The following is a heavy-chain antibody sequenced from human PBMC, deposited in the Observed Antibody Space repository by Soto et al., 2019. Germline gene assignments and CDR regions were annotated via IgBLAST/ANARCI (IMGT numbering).Heavy chain of an antibody. Sequence: EVQLLESGGGLVQPGGSLRLSCAASGFTFSSYAMSWVRQPPGKGLEWVSAISGSGGSTYYEDSVKGRFTISRDNSKNTLYLQMNSLRAEDTAVYYCANEEKYSSGWDAFDIWGQGTMVTVSS. J-gene: IGHJ3*02. CDR1: GFTFSSYA. CDR3: ANEEKYSSGWDAFDI. D-gene: IGHD6-19*01. V-gene: IGHV3-23*01. CDR2: ISGSGGST.